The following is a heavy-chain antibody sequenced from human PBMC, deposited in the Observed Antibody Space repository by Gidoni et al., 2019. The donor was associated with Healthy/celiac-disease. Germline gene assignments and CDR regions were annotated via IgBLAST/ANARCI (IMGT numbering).Heavy chain of an antibody. J-gene: IGHJ4*02. Sequence: QLQLQESVPGLVKPSETLSLTCTVSGGSIRSSSYYWPWIRQPPGKGLEWIGSISYSGSTYYNPSLESRVTISVDTSKKQFSVKLSSVTAADTAVYYCARRSSPVSRQLPHLENYFDYWGQGTLVTVSS. CDR2: ISYSGST. V-gene: IGHV4-39*01. D-gene: IGHD2-2*01. CDR3: ARRSSPVSRQLPHLENYFDY. CDR1: GGSIRSSSYY.